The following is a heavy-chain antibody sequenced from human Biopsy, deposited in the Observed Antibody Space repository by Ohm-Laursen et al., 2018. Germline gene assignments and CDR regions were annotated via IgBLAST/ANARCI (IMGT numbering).Heavy chain of an antibody. D-gene: IGHD4-23*01. CDR3: ARDTRWSPYSMDV. Sequence: SLRLSCAASGFSFSDYHMRWIRQAPGRGLEWVSYISGSGTIYYGDSMRGRVTISRGNAKNSLYLQMHSLRAEDTAVYYCARDTRWSPYSMDVWGQGTTVTVSS. V-gene: IGHV3-11*01. J-gene: IGHJ6*02. CDR1: GFSFSDYH. CDR2: ISGSGTI.